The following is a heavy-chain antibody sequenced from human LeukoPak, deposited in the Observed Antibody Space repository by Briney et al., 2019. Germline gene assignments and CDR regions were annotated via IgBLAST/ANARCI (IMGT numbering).Heavy chain of an antibody. J-gene: IGHJ6*03. CDR1: GGTFSSYA. D-gene: IGHD3-3*01. Sequence: GASVKVSCKASGGTFSSYAISWVRQAPGQGLKWMGRIIPIFGTANYAQKFQGRVTITTDESTSTAYMELSSLRSEDTAVYYCARDLKAYYDFWSGYPNYYYYMDVWGKGTTVTVSS. CDR2: IIPIFGTA. V-gene: IGHV1-69*05. CDR3: ARDLKAYYDFWSGYPNYYYYMDV.